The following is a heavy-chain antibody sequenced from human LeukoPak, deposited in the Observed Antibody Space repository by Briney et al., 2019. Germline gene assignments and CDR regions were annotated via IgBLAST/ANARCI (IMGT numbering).Heavy chain of an antibody. D-gene: IGHD6-13*01. CDR2: ISAYNGNT. CDR3: ARGLGIAAPGGSDTLDY. J-gene: IGHJ4*02. Sequence: GASVKVSCKASDYTFTRYGISWVRQAPGQGLEWMGWISAYNGNTKYAQKLQGRVTMTTDTSTSTAYMELRSLRSDDTAVYYCARGLGIAAPGGSDTLDYWGQGTLVTVSS. CDR1: DYTFTRYG. V-gene: IGHV1-18*01.